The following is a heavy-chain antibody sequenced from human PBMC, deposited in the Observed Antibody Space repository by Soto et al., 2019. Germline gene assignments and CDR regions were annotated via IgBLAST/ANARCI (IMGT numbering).Heavy chain of an antibody. D-gene: IGHD4-17*01. V-gene: IGHV5-51*01. CDR3: ARRDNGDLIDY. Sequence: GQSLKISCKGSGYNFTSYWIAWVRQMPGKGLEWMGVIYPGDSDTRYSPSFGGQVTISADKSISTAYLQWSSLKASDTAMYFCARRDNGDLIDYWGQGTLVTVSS. J-gene: IGHJ4*02. CDR1: GYNFTSYW. CDR2: IYPGDSDT.